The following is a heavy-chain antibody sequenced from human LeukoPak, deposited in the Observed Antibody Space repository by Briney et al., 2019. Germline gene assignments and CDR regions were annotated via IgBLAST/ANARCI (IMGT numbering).Heavy chain of an antibody. V-gene: IGHV3-23*01. CDR3: AKVGYGDLDH. D-gene: IGHD4-17*01. Sequence: GGSLRLSCAASGFMFSSYAMTWVRQAPGKGLEWVSSISGSGEFTDYANSVKGRFTISRDNPENTVYLQMSSLRVDDTATYFCAKVGYGDLDHWGQGVLVPVSS. J-gene: IGHJ4*02. CDR2: ISGSGEFT. CDR1: GFMFSSYA.